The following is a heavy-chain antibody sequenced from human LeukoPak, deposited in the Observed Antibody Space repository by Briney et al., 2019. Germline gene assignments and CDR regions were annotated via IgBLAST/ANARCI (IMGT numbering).Heavy chain of an antibody. J-gene: IGHJ4*02. D-gene: IGHD1-26*01. V-gene: IGHV3-7*01. CDR3: ARDPSGSYWSYFDY. CDR2: IKQDGSEK. Sequence: GGSLRLSCAASGFTLSNYWMSWVRQAPGKGLEWVANIKQDGSEKYYVDSVKGRFTISRDNAKNSLYLQMNSLRAEDTAVYYCARDPSGSYWSYFDYWGQGTLVTVSS. CDR1: GFTLSNYW.